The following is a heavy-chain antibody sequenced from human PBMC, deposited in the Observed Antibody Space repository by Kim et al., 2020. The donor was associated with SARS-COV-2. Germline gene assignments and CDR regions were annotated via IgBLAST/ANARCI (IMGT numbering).Heavy chain of an antibody. CDR1: GFTFSSYS. V-gene: IGHV3-21*01. Sequence: GGSLRLSCAASGFTFSSYSMNWVRQAPGKGLEWVSSISSSSSYIYYADSVKGRFTISRDNAKNSLYLQMNSLRAEDTAVYYCARDSGYSGSYMDYWGQGTLVTVSS. D-gene: IGHD1-26*01. CDR2: ISSSSSYI. J-gene: IGHJ4*02. CDR3: ARDSGYSGSYMDY.